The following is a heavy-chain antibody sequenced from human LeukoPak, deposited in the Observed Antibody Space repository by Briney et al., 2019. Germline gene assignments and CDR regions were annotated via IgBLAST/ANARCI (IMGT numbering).Heavy chain of an antibody. V-gene: IGHV1-2*06. D-gene: IGHD2-15*01. CDR3: ASGGGSFGDV. J-gene: IGHJ3*01. CDR1: GHTFTGYY. CDR2: INPNRGGT. Sequence: ASVKVSCKISGHTFTGYYIHWVRQAPGQGLEWMGRINPNRGGTDFAQKFRGRVTMTRDDSINTGYMELSSLRSDDTAIYYCASGGGSFGDVWGQGTMVTVS.